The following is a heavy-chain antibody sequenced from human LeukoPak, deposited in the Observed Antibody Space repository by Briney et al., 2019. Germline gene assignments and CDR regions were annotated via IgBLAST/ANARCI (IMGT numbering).Heavy chain of an antibody. CDR3: ARHGMGAWPAFDI. CDR2: INSDGSST. J-gene: IGHJ3*02. D-gene: IGHD1-26*01. Sequence: PAGSLRLTCAASGFTFSSYWMHWVRQAPAKGLVWVSRINSDGSSTSYADSVKGRFTISRDNAKNTLYLQMHSLRAEDTAAYYCARHGMGAWPAFDIWGQGTLVTVSS. V-gene: IGHV3-74*01. CDR1: GFTFSSYW.